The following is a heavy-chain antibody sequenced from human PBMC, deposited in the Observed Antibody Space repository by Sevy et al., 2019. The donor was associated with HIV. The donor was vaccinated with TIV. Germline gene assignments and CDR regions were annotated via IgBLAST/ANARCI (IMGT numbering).Heavy chain of an antibody. Sequence: GGSLRLSCAASGFTFSSYAMHWVRQAPGKGLEWVAVISYDGSNKYYANSVKGRFTISRDNSKNTLYLQMNSLRAEDTAVYYCARGGYYDSSGYYYDAFDIWGQGTMVTVSS. CDR3: ARGGYYDSSGYYYDAFDI. V-gene: IGHV3-30-3*01. D-gene: IGHD3-22*01. J-gene: IGHJ3*02. CDR1: GFTFSSYA. CDR2: ISYDGSNK.